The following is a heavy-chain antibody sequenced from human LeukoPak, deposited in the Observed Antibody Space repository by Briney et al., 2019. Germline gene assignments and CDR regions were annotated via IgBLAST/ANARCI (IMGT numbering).Heavy chain of an antibody. D-gene: IGHD3-22*01. CDR3: ARLRYHSSGYYFDY. V-gene: IGHV4-34*01. CDR2: INHSGST. J-gene: IGHJ4*02. CDR1: GGSFSGYY. Sequence: SETLSLTCAVYGGSFSGYYWSWIRQPPGKGLEWIGEINHSGSTNYNPSLKSRVTISVDTSKNQFSLKLSSVTAADTAVYHCARLRYHSSGYYFDYWSQGTLVTVSS.